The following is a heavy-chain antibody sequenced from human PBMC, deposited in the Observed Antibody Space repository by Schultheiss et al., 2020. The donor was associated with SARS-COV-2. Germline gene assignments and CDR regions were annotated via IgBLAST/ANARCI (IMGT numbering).Heavy chain of an antibody. D-gene: IGHD3-10*01. V-gene: IGHV3-21*01. J-gene: IGHJ4*02. CDR1: GFTFSSYW. CDR3: ARDLSRNYYGSGSLAYFDY. CDR2: ISGRGSGYNT. Sequence: GGSLRLSCAASGFTFSSYWMHWVRQAPGKGLVWVSLISGRGSGYNTYYADSVRGRFTISRDNAKNSLYLQMNSLRAEDTAVYYCARDLSRNYYGSGSLAYFDYWGQGTLVTVSS.